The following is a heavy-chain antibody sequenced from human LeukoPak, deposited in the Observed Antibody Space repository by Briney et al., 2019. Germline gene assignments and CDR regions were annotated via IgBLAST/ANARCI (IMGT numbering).Heavy chain of an antibody. CDR2: IYYSGST. J-gene: IGHJ6*03. Sequence: SETLSLTCTVSGGSISSSSYYWGWIRQPPGKGLEWIGSIYYSGSTYYNPSLKSRVTISVDTSRNQFSLKLSSVTAADTAVYYCARGRRFSYSSRTYYMDVWGKGTTVTVSS. CDR3: ARGRRFSYSSRTYYMDV. V-gene: IGHV4-39*07. CDR1: GGSISSSSYY. D-gene: IGHD6-13*01.